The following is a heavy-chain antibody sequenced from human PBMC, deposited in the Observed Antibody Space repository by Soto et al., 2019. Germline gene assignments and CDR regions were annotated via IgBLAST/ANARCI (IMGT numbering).Heavy chain of an antibody. V-gene: IGHV3-30*18. CDR1: GFTFSIYG. J-gene: IGHJ4*02. CDR3: AKDQASGQGSFDS. CDR2: ISYDGSNQ. Sequence: WGSLRLSCAASGFTFSIYGMHWFRQSPDKGLEWVALISYDGSNQYYADSVKGRFTISRDNSKNTLFLQMNSLRADDTAVYYCAKDQASGQGSFDSWGQGTLVTVSS.